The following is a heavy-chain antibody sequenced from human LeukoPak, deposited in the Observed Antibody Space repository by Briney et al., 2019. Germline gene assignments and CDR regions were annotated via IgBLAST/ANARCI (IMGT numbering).Heavy chain of an antibody. D-gene: IGHD7-27*01. CDR2: MSPNSGNT. Sequence: ASVTVSCKASGYTFTSYDINWVRQATGQGPEWMGWMSPNSGNTGYAQKFQGRVTMTRSTSMSTAYMELSSLRSEDTAVYYCARGPPNWGYDYWGQGTLVTVSS. V-gene: IGHV1-8*01. CDR3: ARGPPNWGYDY. J-gene: IGHJ4*02. CDR1: GYTFTSYD.